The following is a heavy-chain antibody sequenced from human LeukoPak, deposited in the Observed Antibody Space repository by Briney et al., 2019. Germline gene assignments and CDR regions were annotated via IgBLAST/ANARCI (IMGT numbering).Heavy chain of an antibody. D-gene: IGHD7-27*01. CDR2: MSPNSGNT. Sequence: ASVTVSCKASGYTFTSYDINWVRQATGQGPEWMGWMSPNSGNTGYAQKFQGRVTMTRSTSMSTAYMELSSLRSEDTAVYYCARGPPNWGYDYWGQGTLVTVSS. V-gene: IGHV1-8*01. CDR3: ARGPPNWGYDY. J-gene: IGHJ4*02. CDR1: GYTFTSYD.